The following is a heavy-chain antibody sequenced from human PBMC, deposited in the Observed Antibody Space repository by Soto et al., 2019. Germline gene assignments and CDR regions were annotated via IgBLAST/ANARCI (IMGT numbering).Heavy chain of an antibody. D-gene: IGHD5-12*01. CDR2: ISPDGSTT. J-gene: IGHJ4*02. CDR3: ARIRVSGHELDS. V-gene: IGHV3-74*01. Sequence: GGSLRLSCAASRFTFRSYWMHWVRQAPGKGLVWVSRISPDGSTTGYADSVKGRFTISRDNAKNTLYLQMNSLRAEDTAVYFCARIRVSGHELDSWGQGTLVTVS. CDR1: RFTFRSYW.